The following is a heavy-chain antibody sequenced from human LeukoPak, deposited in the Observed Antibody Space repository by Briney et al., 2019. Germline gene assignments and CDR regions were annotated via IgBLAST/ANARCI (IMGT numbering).Heavy chain of an antibody. Sequence: GGSLRLSCEASGFTFSIYSMNWVRQAPGKGLEWVASISSRSAYIFYADSVKGRFTISRDNAEKSVSLQMNSLRAEDTAMYYCSRDLDCIVTVCDGGDDGFDVWGQGTMVTVSS. CDR3: SRDLDCIVTVCDGGDDGFDV. CDR1: GFTFSIYS. CDR2: ISSRSAYI. J-gene: IGHJ3*01. D-gene: IGHD1-26*01. V-gene: IGHV3-21*01.